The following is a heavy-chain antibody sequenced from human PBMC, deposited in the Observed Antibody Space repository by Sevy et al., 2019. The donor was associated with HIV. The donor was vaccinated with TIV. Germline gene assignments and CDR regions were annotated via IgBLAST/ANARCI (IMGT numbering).Heavy chain of an antibody. CDR3: ARSRSSWTQKFDY. CDR1: GFTFSSYA. Sequence: GGSLRLSSAASGFTFSSYAMLWVRQAPGKGLEWVAVISYDGSNKYYADSVKGRFTISRDNSKNTLYLQMNSLRAEDTAVYYCARSRSSWTQKFDYWGQGTLVTVSS. V-gene: IGHV3-30-3*01. CDR2: ISYDGSNK. J-gene: IGHJ4*02. D-gene: IGHD6-13*01.